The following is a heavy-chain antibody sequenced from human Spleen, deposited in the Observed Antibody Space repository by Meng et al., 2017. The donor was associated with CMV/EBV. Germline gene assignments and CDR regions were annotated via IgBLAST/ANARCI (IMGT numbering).Heavy chain of an antibody. CDR2: ISGDHVHT. CDR1: GYNFSSYG. CDR3: ARCNSSSSSLSWLDP. V-gene: IGHV1-18*01. D-gene: IGHD6-6*01. J-gene: IGHJ5*02. Sequence: ASVKVSCKTSGYNFSSYGVSWVRQAHGQGLEWVGWISGDHVHTKYAQNVKGRVTMTKDTSTSTVYMERRSLRSDDTAVYYCARCNSSSSSLSWLDPWGQGTLVTVS.